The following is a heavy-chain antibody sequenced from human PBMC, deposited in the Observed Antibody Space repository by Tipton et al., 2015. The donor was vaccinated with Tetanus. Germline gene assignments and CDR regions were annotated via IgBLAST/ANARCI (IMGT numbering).Heavy chain of an antibody. J-gene: IGHJ4*02. Sequence: GLVKPSETLSLSCTVSGGSSHDYYWSWIRQSAGKGLEWIGRIYSGGSTNYNPSLSSRLTMSFKMSKNQFSLKLTSVTAADTAVYYCVRGRGFGAYSYGFEYWGQGALVTVSS. V-gene: IGHV4-4*07. D-gene: IGHD5-18*01. CDR2: IYSGGST. CDR3: VRGRGFGAYSYGFEY. CDR1: GGSSHDYY.